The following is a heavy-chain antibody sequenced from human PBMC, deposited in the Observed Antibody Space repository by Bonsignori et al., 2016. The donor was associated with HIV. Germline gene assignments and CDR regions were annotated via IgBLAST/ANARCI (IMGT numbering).Heavy chain of an antibody. CDR3: ARTRTRYNSGWYMDS. CDR1: GDSVTAGGYY. Sequence: QVQLQESGPGLVKPSQTLSLTCAVSGDSVTAGGYYWTWIRQLPGKGLDFIAYIYRSGTTYYNLSLRSRLNISVDASKNQFSLILTSVTAADTATYYCARTRTRYNSGWYMDSWGPGVLVIVSP. J-gene: IGHJ4*02. V-gene: IGHV4-31*02. D-gene: IGHD6-19*01. CDR2: IYRSGTT.